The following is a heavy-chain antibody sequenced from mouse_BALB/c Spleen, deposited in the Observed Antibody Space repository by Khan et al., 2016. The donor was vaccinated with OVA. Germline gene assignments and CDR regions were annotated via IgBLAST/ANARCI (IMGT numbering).Heavy chain of an antibody. CDR3: ARDGSRYNYAIDY. D-gene: IGHD2-3*01. J-gene: IGHJ4*01. CDR1: GYSITSDYA. V-gene: IGHV3-2*02. CDR2: ISYSGST. Sequence: EVQLVESGPGLVKPSQSLSLTCTVTGYSITSDYAWNWIRQFPGNKLEWMGYISYSGSTNYNPSLKSRISITRDTSKNQFFLQLNSVTTDDTATYYCARDGSRYNYAIDYWGQGTSVTVSS.